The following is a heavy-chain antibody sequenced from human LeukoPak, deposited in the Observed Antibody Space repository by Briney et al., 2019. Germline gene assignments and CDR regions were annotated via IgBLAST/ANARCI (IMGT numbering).Heavy chain of an antibody. D-gene: IGHD6-13*01. CDR1: GVTVSDYA. CDR2: ISGSGGTT. J-gene: IGHJ4*02. CDR3: AKAVSSWYGDCHY. Sequence: GGSLRLSCAASGVTVSDYAMSWVRQAPRKGLEWVSTISGSGGTTYYADSVKGRFTISRDNSKNTVYLQMNSLRPEDTAIYYCAKAVSSWYGDCHYWGQGTLVTVSS. V-gene: IGHV3-23*01.